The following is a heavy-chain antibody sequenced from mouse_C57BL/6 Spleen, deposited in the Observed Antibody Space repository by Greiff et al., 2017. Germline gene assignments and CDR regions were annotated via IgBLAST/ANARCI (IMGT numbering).Heavy chain of an antibody. CDR1: GYTFTSYW. CDR2: INPSSGYT. J-gene: IGHJ2*01. CDR3: ARPLIYYGYEGYFDY. D-gene: IGHD2-2*01. V-gene: IGHV1-7*01. Sequence: QVQLQPSGAELAKPGASVKLSCKASGYTFTSYWLHWVKQRPGQGLEWIGYINPSSGYTKYTQKFKDKATLTADKSSSTAYMQLSSLTYEDSSVYYCARPLIYYGYEGYFDYWGQGTTLTVSA.